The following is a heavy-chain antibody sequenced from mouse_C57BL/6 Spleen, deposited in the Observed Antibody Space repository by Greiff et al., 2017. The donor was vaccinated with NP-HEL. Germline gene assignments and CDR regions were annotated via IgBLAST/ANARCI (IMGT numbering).Heavy chain of an antibody. V-gene: IGHV1-62-2*01. CDR2: FYPGSGSI. CDR3: ARHEDRDTVVADWYFDV. CDR1: GYTFTEYT. D-gene: IGHD1-1*01. J-gene: IGHJ1*03. Sequence: QVQLKQSGAELVKPGASVKLSCKASGYTFTEYTIHWVKQRSGQGLEWIGWFYPGSGSIKYNEKFKDKATLTADKSSSTVYMELSRLTSEDSAVYFCARHEDRDTVVADWYFDVWGTGTTVTVSS.